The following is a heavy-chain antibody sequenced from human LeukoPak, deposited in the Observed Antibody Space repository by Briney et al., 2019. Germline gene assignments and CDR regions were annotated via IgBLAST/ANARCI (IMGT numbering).Heavy chain of an antibody. CDR1: GFTFSSYW. V-gene: IGHV3-74*01. Sequence: GGSLRLSCAASGFTFSSYWMHWVRQAPGKGLVWVSRIHGDGTNNHYADSVKDRFTISRDNAKNTLYLQMNSLRAEDTAVYYCARDYLYGMDVWGQGTTVTVTS. CDR2: IHGDGTNN. CDR3: ARDYLYGMDV. J-gene: IGHJ6*02.